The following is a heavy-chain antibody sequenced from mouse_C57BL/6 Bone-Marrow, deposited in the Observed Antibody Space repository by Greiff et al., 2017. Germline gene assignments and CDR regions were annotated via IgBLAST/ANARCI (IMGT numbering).Heavy chain of an antibody. CDR1: GYSFTGYF. CDR3: ARGDGYYSWFAY. CDR2: INPYNGDT. V-gene: IGHV1-20*01. Sequence: VQLQQSGPELVQPGDSVKISCKASGYSFTGYFMNWVMQSHGKSLEWIGRINPYNGDTFYNQKFKGKATLTVDKSSSTAHMELRSLTSEDSAVYYCARGDGYYSWFAYWGQGTLVTVSA. D-gene: IGHD2-3*01. J-gene: IGHJ3*01.